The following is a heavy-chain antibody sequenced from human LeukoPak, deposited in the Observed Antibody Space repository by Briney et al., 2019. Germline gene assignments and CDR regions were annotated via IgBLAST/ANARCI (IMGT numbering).Heavy chain of an antibody. Sequence: GASVKVSCKASGYTFTSYGISWVRQAPGQGLEWMGWISAYNGNTNYAQKLQGRVTMTTDTSTSTAYMELSRLRSDDTAVYYCARRLPGTTGGTQAHFDYWGQGTLVTVSS. CDR1: GYTFTSYG. V-gene: IGHV1-18*01. CDR3: ARRLPGTTGGTQAHFDY. D-gene: IGHD1-1*01. CDR2: ISAYNGNT. J-gene: IGHJ4*02.